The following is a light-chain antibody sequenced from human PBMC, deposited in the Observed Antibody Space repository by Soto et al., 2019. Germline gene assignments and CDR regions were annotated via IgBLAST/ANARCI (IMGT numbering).Light chain of an antibody. Sequence: AIQMTQSPSSLSASVGDRVIITCRASQAIRTELGWYQQRPGKAPKLLIYGTSNLQSGVPSRFSGSGSGTDFTLTINGLQPEDFATYYCMQDYNHPRTFGQGTKVDIK. V-gene: IGKV1-6*01. CDR1: QAIRTE. J-gene: IGKJ1*01. CDR2: GTS. CDR3: MQDYNHPRT.